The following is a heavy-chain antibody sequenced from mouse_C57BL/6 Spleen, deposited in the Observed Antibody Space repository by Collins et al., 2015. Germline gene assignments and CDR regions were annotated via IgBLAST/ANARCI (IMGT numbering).Heavy chain of an antibody. D-gene: IGHD1-1*01. CDR3: ARPPNYYGSSPYAMDY. CDR1: GFTFSSYT. Sequence: EVKLVESGGGLVQPGGSLKLSCAASGFTFSSYTMSWVRQTPEKRLEWVAYISNGGGSTYYPDTVKGRFTISRDNAKNTLYLQMSSLKSEDTAMYYCARPPNYYGSSPYAMDYWGQGTSVTVSS. J-gene: IGHJ4*01. CDR2: ISNGGGST. V-gene: IGHV5-12-2*01.